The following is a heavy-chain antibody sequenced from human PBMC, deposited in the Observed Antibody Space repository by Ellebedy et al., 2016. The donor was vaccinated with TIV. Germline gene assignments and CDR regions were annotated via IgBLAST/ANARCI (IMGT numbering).Heavy chain of an antibody. Sequence: GESLKISXAASGFTFSSYAMHWVRQAPGKGLEWVAVISYDGSNKYYADSVKGRFTISRDNSKNTLYLQMNSLRAEDTAVYYCAKDRIKKQWLVLNDYWGQGTLVTVSS. D-gene: IGHD6-19*01. V-gene: IGHV3-30*04. CDR2: ISYDGSNK. CDR3: AKDRIKKQWLVLNDY. CDR1: GFTFSSYA. J-gene: IGHJ4*02.